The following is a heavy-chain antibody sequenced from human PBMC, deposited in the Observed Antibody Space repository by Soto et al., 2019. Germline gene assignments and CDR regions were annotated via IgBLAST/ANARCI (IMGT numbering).Heavy chain of an antibody. J-gene: IGHJ6*02. CDR3: AHRLPGPSGYDV. CDR1: GFSLTSGVVG. CDR2: IYWNDEQ. Sequence: QITLKESGPTLVKPTQTLTLTCTFSGFSLTSGVVGVGWIRQPPGEALEWLALIYWNDEQYYNPSLRNRLTITRDTSKNPVVLTMTNMDSVDTATYYCAHRLPGPSGYDVWGQGTTVTVPS. V-gene: IGHV2-5*01. D-gene: IGHD6-13*01.